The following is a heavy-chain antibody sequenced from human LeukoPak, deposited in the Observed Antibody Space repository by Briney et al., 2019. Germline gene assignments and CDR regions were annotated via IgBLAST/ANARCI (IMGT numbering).Heavy chain of an antibody. CDR3: ARVYTVMGATTVDHYHYYMDV. CDR1: GGSIRSGSYY. J-gene: IGHJ6*03. CDR2: IYTRGTT. V-gene: IGHV4-61*09. Sequence: SETLSLTCTVSGGSIRSGSYYWSWIRQPAGKGLEWIGHIYTRGTTNYNPSVKSRVTVSLDTSKNQTSLKLSSVTAADTAIYYCARVYTVMGATTVDHYHYYMDVWGKGTTVPVSS. D-gene: IGHD5-18*01.